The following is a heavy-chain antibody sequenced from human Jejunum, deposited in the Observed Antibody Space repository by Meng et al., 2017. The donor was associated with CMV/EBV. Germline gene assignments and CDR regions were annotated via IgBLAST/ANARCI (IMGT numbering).Heavy chain of an antibody. CDR2: IYADDST. Sequence: EVEMVASGGNVGQPGGSLRLSCGVSGFIVNDKFMSWVRQAPGKGLEWVSVIYADDSTYYADSVRGRFTISRDNSKNTLFLQMNSLGAEDTAVYYCARNLQSSVNSMDYWGQGTLVTASS. V-gene: IGHV3-66*01. J-gene: IGHJ4*02. D-gene: IGHD4-11*01. CDR3: ARNLQSSVNSMDY. CDR1: GFIVNDKF.